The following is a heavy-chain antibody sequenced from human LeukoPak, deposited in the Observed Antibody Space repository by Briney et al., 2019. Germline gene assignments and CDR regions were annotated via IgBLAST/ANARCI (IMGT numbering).Heavy chain of an antibody. Sequence: PGGSLRLSCAASGFTFSSYAMHWVRQAPGKGLEWVAVISYDGSNKYYADSVKGRFTISRDNSKNTLYLQMSSLRAEDTAVYYCAKVVAVAQFDYWGQGTLVTVSS. CDR3: AKVVAVAQFDY. CDR1: GFTFSSYA. J-gene: IGHJ4*02. D-gene: IGHD6-19*01. CDR2: ISYDGSNK. V-gene: IGHV3-30-3*01.